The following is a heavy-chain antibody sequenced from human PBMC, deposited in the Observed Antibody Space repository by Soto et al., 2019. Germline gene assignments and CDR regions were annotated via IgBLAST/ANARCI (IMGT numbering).Heavy chain of an antibody. Sequence: SQTLSLTFAISGDSVSSNSAAWNWIRQSPSRGLEWLGRTYYRSKWYNDYAVSVKSRITITPDTSKNQFSLQLNSVTPEDTAVYYCAAAGVQPFSEAFGIRGPGKRGTV. V-gene: IGHV6-1*01. CDR1: GDSVSSNSAA. J-gene: IGHJ3*02. D-gene: IGHD2-8*02. CDR2: TYYRSKWYN. CDR3: AAAGVQPFSEAFGI.